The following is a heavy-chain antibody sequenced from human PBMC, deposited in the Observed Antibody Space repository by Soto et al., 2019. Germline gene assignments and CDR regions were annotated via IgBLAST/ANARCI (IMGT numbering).Heavy chain of an antibody. Sequence: ASVKPSCEASGYTITRNDINWGRQATGQGLEWMGWMNPNSGNTGYAQKFQGRVTMTRNTSISTAYMELSSLRSEDTAVYYCARLVGFYYDTLAYWGQGTPVIVSA. CDR1: GYTITRND. CDR2: MNPNSGNT. V-gene: IGHV1-8*01. J-gene: IGHJ4*02. D-gene: IGHD3-22*01. CDR3: ARLVGFYYDTLAY.